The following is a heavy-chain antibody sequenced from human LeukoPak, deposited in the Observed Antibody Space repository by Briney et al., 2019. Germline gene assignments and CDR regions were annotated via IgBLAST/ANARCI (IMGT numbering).Heavy chain of an antibody. Sequence: GRSLRLSCAASGFTFSSYAMHWVRQAPGKGLEWVAVISYDGSNKYYADSVKGRFTISRDNSKNTLYLQMNSLRAEDTAVYYCARDLRDIVVVVAATYYYYGMDVWGQGTTVTVSS. D-gene: IGHD2-15*01. CDR1: GFTFSSYA. CDR2: ISYDGSNK. J-gene: IGHJ6*02. CDR3: ARDLRDIVVVVAATYYYYGMDV. V-gene: IGHV3-30-3*01.